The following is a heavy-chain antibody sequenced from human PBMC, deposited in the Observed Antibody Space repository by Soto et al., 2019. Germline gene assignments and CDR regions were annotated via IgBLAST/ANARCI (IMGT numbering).Heavy chain of an antibody. Sequence: PWETLFLTFTVSGGSISSYYWSWIRQPPGKGLEWIGYIYYSGSTNYNPSLKSRVTISLDTSKNQFSLKLSSVTAADTAVYYCARHVDTDRLDIWGQGTMVTVSS. CDR3: ARHVDTDRLDI. CDR1: GGSISSYY. CDR2: IYYSGST. J-gene: IGHJ3*02. D-gene: IGHD5-18*01. V-gene: IGHV4-59*01.